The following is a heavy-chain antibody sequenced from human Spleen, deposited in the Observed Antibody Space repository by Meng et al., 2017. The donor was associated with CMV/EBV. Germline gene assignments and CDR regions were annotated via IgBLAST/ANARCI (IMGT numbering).Heavy chain of an antibody. J-gene: IGHJ4*02. CDR3: ARDSSAIDY. V-gene: IGHV3-30*04. D-gene: IGHD6-19*01. CDR1: GFTFSTYV. Sequence: GESLKISRAASGFTFSTYVMRWVRQAPGKGLEWVAVISCDGSNKYYADSVKGRFTTSRDNSKNTLYLQMNSLRAEDTAVYYCARDSSAIDYWGQGTLVTVSS. CDR2: ISCDGSNK.